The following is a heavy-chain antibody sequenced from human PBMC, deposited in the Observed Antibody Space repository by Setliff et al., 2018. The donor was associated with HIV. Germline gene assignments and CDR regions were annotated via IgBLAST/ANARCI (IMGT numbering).Heavy chain of an antibody. D-gene: IGHD6-13*01. CDR1: GFTFSSYW. V-gene: IGHV3-74*01. J-gene: IGHJ6*02. CDR2: IKSDGSYT. CDR3: VRGLAAAGGYAMDV. Sequence: GESLKISCAASGFTFSSYWMHWVRQAPGKGLVWVSRIKSDGSYTSYADSAKGRFTISRDNAKNTLHLQMNSLRAEDTAVYYCVRGLAAAGGYAMDVWGQGTTVTVSS.